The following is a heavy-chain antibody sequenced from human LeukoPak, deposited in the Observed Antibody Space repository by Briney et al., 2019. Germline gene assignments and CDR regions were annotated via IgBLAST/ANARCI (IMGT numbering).Heavy chain of an antibody. J-gene: IGHJ4*02. CDR3: AKGSYDILTGYYRD. Sequence: PGGSLRLSCAASGFTFDDYAMHWVRQAPGKGLEWVSGISWNSGSIGYADSVKGRFTISRDNAKNSLYLLMNSLRAEDTALYYCAKGSYDILTGYYRDWGQGTLVTVSS. CDR2: ISWNSGSI. V-gene: IGHV3-9*01. D-gene: IGHD3-9*01. CDR1: GFTFDDYA.